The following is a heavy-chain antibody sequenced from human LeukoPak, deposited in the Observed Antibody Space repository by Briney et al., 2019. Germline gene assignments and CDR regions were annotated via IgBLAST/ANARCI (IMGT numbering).Heavy chain of an antibody. J-gene: IGHJ5*02. CDR2: IYYSGST. CDR1: GGSISSSSYY. V-gene: IGHV4-39*07. D-gene: IGHD2-15*01. Sequence: SETLSLTCTVSGGSISSSSYYWGWIRQPPGKGLEWIGSIYYSGSTYYNPSLKSRVTISVDTSKNQFSLKLSSVTAVDTAVYYCAREPQSYCSGGSCYSYEWFDPWGQGTLVTVSS. CDR3: AREPQSYCSGGSCYSYEWFDP.